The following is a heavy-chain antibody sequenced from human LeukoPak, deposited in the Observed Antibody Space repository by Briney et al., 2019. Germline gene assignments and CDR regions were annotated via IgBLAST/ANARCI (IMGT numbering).Heavy chain of an antibody. V-gene: IGHV1-18*01. CDR2: ISASDGTT. Sequence: ASVKVSCKASGYSFSIYGITWARQAPGQGLEYLGWISASDGTTNYAQKVQDRVTMTTDTSTSTAYLESRSLRSEDTAVYYCARCGAAVTTHFSHWGQGTLVTVSS. CDR1: GYSFSIYG. CDR3: ARCGAAVTTHFSH. D-gene: IGHD4-17*01. J-gene: IGHJ4*02.